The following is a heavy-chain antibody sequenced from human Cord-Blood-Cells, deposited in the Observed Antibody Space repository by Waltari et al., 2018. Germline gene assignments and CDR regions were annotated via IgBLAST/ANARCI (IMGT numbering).Heavy chain of an antibody. CDR3: ASSSSGDDSSGYYWYFDL. Sequence: QVQLVESGGGVVQPGRSLRLSCAASGFTFSSYGMHWVRQAPGKGLEWVAVIWYYGSNKYYADSVKGRFTISRDNSKNTLYLQMNSLRAEDTAVYYCASSSSGDDSSGYYWYFDLWGRGTLVTVSP. J-gene: IGHJ2*01. CDR2: IWYYGSNK. CDR1: GFTFSSYG. D-gene: IGHD3-22*01. V-gene: IGHV3-33*01.